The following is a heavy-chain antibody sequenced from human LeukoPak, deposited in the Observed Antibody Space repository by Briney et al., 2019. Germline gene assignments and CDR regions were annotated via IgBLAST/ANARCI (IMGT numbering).Heavy chain of an antibody. D-gene: IGHD3-22*01. CDR3: ARVRKNSSGYYSY. V-gene: IGHV1-2*02. CDR1: GYTFTGYY. Sequence: ASVKVSCKASGYTFTGYYMHWVRQAPGQGLECMGWINPNSGGTNYAQKFQGRVTITRDTSISTAYMELSRLRSDDTAVYYCARVRKNSSGYYSYWGQGTLVTVSS. CDR2: INPNSGGT. J-gene: IGHJ4*02.